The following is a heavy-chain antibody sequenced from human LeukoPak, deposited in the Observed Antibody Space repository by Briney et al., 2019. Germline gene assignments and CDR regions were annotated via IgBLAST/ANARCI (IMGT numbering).Heavy chain of an antibody. CDR3: ATGPRIAAAFDY. V-gene: IGHV1-69*01. Sequence: SVKVSCKASGGTFSSYAISWVRQAPGQGLEWMGGIIPIFGTANYAQKFQGRVTITADESTSTAYMELSSLRSEDTAVYYCATGPRIAAAFDYWGQGTLVTVSS. CDR1: GGTFSSYA. D-gene: IGHD6-13*01. J-gene: IGHJ4*02. CDR2: IIPIFGTA.